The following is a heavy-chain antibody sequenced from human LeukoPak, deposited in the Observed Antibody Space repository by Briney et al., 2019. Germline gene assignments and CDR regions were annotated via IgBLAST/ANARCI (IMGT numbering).Heavy chain of an antibody. V-gene: IGHV4-59*08. CDR3: ARVHGTVVRGLLDY. CDR2: IYYSGST. CDR1: GGSISSYY. D-gene: IGHD3-10*01. J-gene: IGHJ4*02. Sequence: PSETLSLTCTVSGGSISSYYWSWIRQPPGKGLEWIGYIYYSGSTNYNPSLKSRVTISVDTSKSPCSLKLSSVTAAHTGVYYCARVHGTVVRGLLDYWGQGTLVTVSS.